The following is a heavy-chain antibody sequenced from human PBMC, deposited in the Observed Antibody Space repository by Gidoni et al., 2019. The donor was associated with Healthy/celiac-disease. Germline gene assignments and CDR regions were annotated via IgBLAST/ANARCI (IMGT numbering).Heavy chain of an antibody. CDR2: IYTRGST. Sequence: QVQLQESGPGLVQPSETLSLTCTVSGGSISSYYWRWIRQPAGKGLERIGRIYTRGSTNYNPYLKSRVTMSVDTSKNQVSLKLSSVTAADTAVYYCARGHTYYDFWSGLSEIMDVWGQGTTVTVSS. V-gene: IGHV4-4*07. D-gene: IGHD3-3*01. CDR1: GGSISSYY. CDR3: ARGHTYYDFWSGLSEIMDV. J-gene: IGHJ6*02.